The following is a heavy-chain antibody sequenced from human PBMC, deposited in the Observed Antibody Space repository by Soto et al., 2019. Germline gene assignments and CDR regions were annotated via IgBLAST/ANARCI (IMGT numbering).Heavy chain of an antibody. J-gene: IGHJ4*02. CDR1: GYAFPSYH. V-gene: IGHV1-8*01. CDR3: AREQDYGDYGDY. CDR2: MHPYSGNT. Sequence: QVQLVQSGAEVKKPVASVKVSCKASGYAFPSYHISWVRQASGHGLEWMGWMHPYSGNTAYAQKFRGRLTMTTDSSTSTAYMELSSLTSEDTAVYFCAREQDYGDYGDYWGQGTLVTVSS. D-gene: IGHD4-17*01.